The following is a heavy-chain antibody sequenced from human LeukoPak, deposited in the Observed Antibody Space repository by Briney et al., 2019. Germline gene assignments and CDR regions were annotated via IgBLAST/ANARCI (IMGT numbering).Heavy chain of an antibody. CDR1: GGSFSGYY. Sequence: SETLSLTCAVYGGSFSGYYWSWIRQPPGKGLERIGEINHSASTNYNPSLKSRVTISVDTSKNQFSLKLSSVTAADTAVYYCARATTRWLAKYYFDYWGQGTLVTVSS. J-gene: IGHJ4*02. CDR3: ARATTRWLAKYYFDY. D-gene: IGHD6-19*01. CDR2: INHSAST. V-gene: IGHV4-34*01.